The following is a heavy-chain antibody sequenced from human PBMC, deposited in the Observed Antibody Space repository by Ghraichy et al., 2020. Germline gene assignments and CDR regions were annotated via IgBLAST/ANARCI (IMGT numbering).Heavy chain of an antibody. J-gene: IGHJ6*02. V-gene: IGHV3-21*01. Sequence: GESINISCVASGLMFSPNTMNWVRQAPGKGLEWVSSISSSTRYIYYADSVKGRFTISRDNAQNSLYLQMNSLRAEDTAVYYCSRGGGAGTPVLYHMDVWGLGTTVTVSS. CDR3: SRGGGAGTPVLYHMDV. CDR1: GLMFSPNT. CDR2: ISSSTRYI. D-gene: IGHD6-19*01.